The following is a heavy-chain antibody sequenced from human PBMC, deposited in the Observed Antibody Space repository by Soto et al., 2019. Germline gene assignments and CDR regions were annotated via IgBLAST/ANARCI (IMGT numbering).Heavy chain of an antibody. V-gene: IGHV4-34*01. D-gene: IGHD5-12*01. CDR1: GVSFGGYC. CDR2: INHSGST. J-gene: IGHJ4*02. Sequence: SETLSLTCAVYGVSFGGYCWSWLRQPPGKGLEWIGEINHSGSTNYNPSLKSRVTISVDTSKNQFSLKLSSVTAADTAVYYCAREYSYGWLQRIDYWGQGTLVTVSS. CDR3: AREYSYGWLQRIDY.